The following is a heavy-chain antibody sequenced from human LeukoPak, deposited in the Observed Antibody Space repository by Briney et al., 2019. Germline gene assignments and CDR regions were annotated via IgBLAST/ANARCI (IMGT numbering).Heavy chain of an antibody. CDR3: AKALTGDYSRSPFDY. J-gene: IGHJ4*02. V-gene: IGHV3-13*05. CDR1: GFTFSSYD. CDR2: IGTAGDP. D-gene: IGHD4-17*01. Sequence: GGSLRLSCAASGFTFSSYDMHWVRQATGKGLEWVSAIGTAGDPYCPGSVKGRFTISRDNSKNTLYLQMNSLRAEDTAVYYCAKALTGDYSRSPFDYWGQGTLVTVSS.